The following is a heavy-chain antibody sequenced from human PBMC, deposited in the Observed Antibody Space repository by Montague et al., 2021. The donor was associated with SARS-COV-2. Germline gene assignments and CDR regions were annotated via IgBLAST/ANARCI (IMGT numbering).Heavy chain of an antibody. Sequence: PALVKPTQTLTLTCTFSGFSLSTSGMCVSWIRQPPGKALEWLALIDWDDDKYYSTSLKTRLTISKDTSKNQVVLTMTNMDPVDTATYYCARIRAGSTYDAFDIWGQETMVTVSS. V-gene: IGHV2-70*01. CDR1: GFSLSTSGMC. D-gene: IGHD3-10*01. CDR3: ARIRAGSTYDAFDI. CDR2: IDWDDDK. J-gene: IGHJ3*02.